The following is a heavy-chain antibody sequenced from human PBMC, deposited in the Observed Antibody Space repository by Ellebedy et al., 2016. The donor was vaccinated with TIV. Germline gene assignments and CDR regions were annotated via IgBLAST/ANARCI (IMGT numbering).Heavy chain of an antibody. D-gene: IGHD2-2*01. CDR3: VRDTVAVPDGNTFDF. Sequence: GESLKISCAASGFAFNRVWMGWIRQSPGKGLEWVALIKYDEIENYYAHSVKGRFTISRDNRRNSLYLQMRSLRRDDTAMYFCVRDTVAVPDGNTFDFWGQGTMVTVST. CDR2: IKYDEIEN. V-gene: IGHV3-7*04. CDR1: GFAFNRVW. J-gene: IGHJ3*01.